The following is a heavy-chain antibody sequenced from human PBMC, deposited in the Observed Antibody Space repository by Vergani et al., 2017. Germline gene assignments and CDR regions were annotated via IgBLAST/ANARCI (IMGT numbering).Heavy chain of an antibody. J-gene: IGHJ6*03. D-gene: IGHD6-6*01. CDR2: IVVGSGNT. CDR3: AAAWSSSYSLYMDV. Sequence: QMQLVQSGPEVKKPGTSVKVSCKASGFTFTSSAVQWVRQARGQRLEWIGWIVVGSGNTNYAQKFQERVTITRDMSTSTAYMELSSLRSEATAVYYCAAAWSSSYSLYMDVWGKGTTVTVSS. V-gene: IGHV1-58*01. CDR1: GFTFTSSA.